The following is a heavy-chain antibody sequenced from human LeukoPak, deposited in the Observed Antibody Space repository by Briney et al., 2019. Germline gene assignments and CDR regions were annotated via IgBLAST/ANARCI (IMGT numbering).Heavy chain of an antibody. CDR2: IYPGDSDT. CDR3: ARPMVRGVHYYYYGMDV. CDR1: GYSFTSYW. V-gene: IGHV5-51*01. Sequence: GESLKISCKGSGYSFTSYWIGWVRQMPGKGLEWMGIIYPGDSDTRYSPSFQGQVTISADKSISTAYLQWSSLKASDTAMDYCARPMVRGVHYYYYGMDVWGQGTTVTVSS. D-gene: IGHD3-10*01. J-gene: IGHJ6*02.